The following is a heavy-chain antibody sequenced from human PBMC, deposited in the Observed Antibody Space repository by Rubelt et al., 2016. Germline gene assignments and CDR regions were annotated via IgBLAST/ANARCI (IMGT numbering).Heavy chain of an antibody. D-gene: IGHD3-10*01. CDR3: ARGRWAGPMVRTRPIDY. V-gene: IGHV4-34*01. CDR2: INHSGST. Sequence: QVQLQQWGAGLLKPSETLSLTCAVYGGSFSGYYWSWIRQPPGKGLEWIGEINHSGSTNYNPSLKGRVTISVDTSKNQFSLKLSSVTAADTAVYYCARGRWAGPMVRTRPIDYWGQGTLVTVSS. J-gene: IGHJ4*02. CDR1: GGSFSGYY.